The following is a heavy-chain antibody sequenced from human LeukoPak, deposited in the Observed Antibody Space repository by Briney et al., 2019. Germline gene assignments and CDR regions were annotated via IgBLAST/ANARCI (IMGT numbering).Heavy chain of an antibody. CDR2: ISSSDANT. J-gene: IGHJ4*02. CDR1: GFTFRSYA. Sequence: GGSLRLSCAVSGFTFRSYAMHWVRQAPGKGLEWVSAISSSDANTYYADSVKGRFTISRDNSKNTLYLQMNSLRAEDTALYYCAIREPIGYWGQGTLVTVSS. CDR3: AIREPIGY. V-gene: IGHV3-23*01. D-gene: IGHD1-14*01.